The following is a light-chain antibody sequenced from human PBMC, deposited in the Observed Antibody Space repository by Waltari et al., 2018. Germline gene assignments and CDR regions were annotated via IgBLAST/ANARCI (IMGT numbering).Light chain of an antibody. Sequence: DIQMTQSTSSVSASVGDRVTITCRASQDISSWLAWYQQQPGKAPKLLIYAASSLQSGVPSRFSGSGSGTDFTLTISSLQPEDFATYYCQQANSFPLLTFGGGTKVELK. CDR1: QDISSW. CDR3: QQANSFPLLT. J-gene: IGKJ4*01. V-gene: IGKV1-12*01. CDR2: AAS.